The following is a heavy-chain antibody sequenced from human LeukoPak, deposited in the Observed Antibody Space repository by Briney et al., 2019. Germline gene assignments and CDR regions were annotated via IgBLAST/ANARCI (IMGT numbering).Heavy chain of an antibody. CDR2: IWPDGGTT. J-gene: IGHJ4*02. Sequence: GGSLRLSCAASGFIFRDITLNWVRQAPGKGLDWVSGIWPDGGTTSYADSVKGRFTISRDNSRNILYLQMNSLRAEDTAIYYCAKDRLPDSSWSLDYWGQGTLVTVSS. CDR1: GFIFRDIT. CDR3: AKDRLPDSSWSLDY. D-gene: IGHD6-13*01. V-gene: IGHV3-23*01.